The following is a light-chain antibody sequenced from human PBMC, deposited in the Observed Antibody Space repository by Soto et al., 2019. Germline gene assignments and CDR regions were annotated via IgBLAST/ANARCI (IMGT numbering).Light chain of an antibody. J-gene: IGLJ2*01. V-gene: IGLV2-14*01. CDR3: SSYTSSSRVV. Sequence: QSALTQPASVSGSPGQSITISCTGTSSDVGGYNYVSWYQQHPGKAPKLMIYEVSNRPSGVSNRFSGSKSGNTASLTISGLQAEDEADYYCSSYTSSSRVVFGGGTKFTVL. CDR2: EVS. CDR1: SSDVGGYNY.